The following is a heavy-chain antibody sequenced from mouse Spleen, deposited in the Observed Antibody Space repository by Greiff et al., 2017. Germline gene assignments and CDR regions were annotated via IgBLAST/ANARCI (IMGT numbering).Heavy chain of an antibody. CDR3: TVWGDFDY. CDR2: IDPENGDT. J-gene: IGHJ2*01. Sequence: EVKLQESGAELVRPGASVKLSCTASGFNIKDDYMHWVKQRPEQGLEWIGWIDPENGDTEYASKFQGKATITADTSSNTAYLQLSSLTSEDTAVYYCTVWGDFDYWGQGTTLTVSS. CDR1: GFNIKDDY. V-gene: IGHV14-4*01.